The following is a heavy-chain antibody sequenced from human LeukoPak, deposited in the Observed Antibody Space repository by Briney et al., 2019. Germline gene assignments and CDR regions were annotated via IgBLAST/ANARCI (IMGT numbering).Heavy chain of an antibody. V-gene: IGHV4-34*01. D-gene: IGHD3-10*01. J-gene: IGHJ3*02. Sequence: SETLSLTRAVYGGSSSGYYWSWIRRPPGQGLGWMGEINHSGSTNYTPSLKGRVTISVDTSKNQFSLKLSSVTAADTAVYYCARMITMVRGGRIDIWGEGRMVTVSS. CDR1: GGSSSGYY. CDR3: ARMITMVRGGRIDI. CDR2: INHSGST.